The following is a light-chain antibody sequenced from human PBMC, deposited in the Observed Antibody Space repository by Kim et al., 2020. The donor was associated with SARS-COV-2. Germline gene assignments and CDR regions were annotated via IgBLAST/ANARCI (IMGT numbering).Light chain of an antibody. Sequence: ASVRDRVTIACRASQDIGSWLAWYQQKPGKAPNLLIYGASTLQSGAPSRFSGSGSGTDFTLTISSLQPEDFATYYCQLSNSFPLTFGGGTKVDIK. CDR2: GAS. CDR3: QLSNSFPLT. J-gene: IGKJ4*01. V-gene: IGKV1-12*01. CDR1: QDIGSW.